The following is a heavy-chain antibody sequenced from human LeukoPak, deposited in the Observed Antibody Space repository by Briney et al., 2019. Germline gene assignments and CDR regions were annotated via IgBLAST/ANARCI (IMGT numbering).Heavy chain of an antibody. CDR2: INAGDGNT. D-gene: IGHD3-16*02. CDR3: ATLRGDYVWGSYRPPLNWFDP. CDR1: GYTFTSYA. V-gene: IGHV1-3*01. J-gene: IGHJ5*02. Sequence: GASVKVSCKASGYTFTSYAMHWVRQAPGQRLEWMGWINAGDGNTKYSQKFQGRVTITRDTSASTAYMELSSLRSEDTAVYYCATLRGDYVWGSYRPPLNWFDPWGQGTLVTVSS.